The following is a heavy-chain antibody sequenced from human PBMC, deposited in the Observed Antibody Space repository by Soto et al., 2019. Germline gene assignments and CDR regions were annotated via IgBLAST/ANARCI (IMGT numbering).Heavy chain of an antibody. D-gene: IGHD3-10*01. CDR3: ARYAAFGETRGAFDI. CDR2: IYYSGST. CDR1: GGSISSSSYY. Sequence: SETLSLTCTVSGGSISSSSYYWGWIRQPPGKGLEWIGSIYYSGSTYYNPSLKSRVTKSVDTSKNQFSLKLSSVTAADTAVYYCARYAAFGETRGAFDIWGQGTMVTVSS. V-gene: IGHV4-39*01. J-gene: IGHJ3*02.